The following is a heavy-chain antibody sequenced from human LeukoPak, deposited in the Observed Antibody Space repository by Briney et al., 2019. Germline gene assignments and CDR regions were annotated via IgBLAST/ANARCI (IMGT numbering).Heavy chain of an antibody. V-gene: IGHV3-30-3*01. J-gene: IGHJ5*02. D-gene: IGHD6-13*01. CDR1: GYILSNYA. CDR2: ISYDGSNK. CDR3: ARDLDSSSWYILWFDP. Sequence: PGGSLRLSCAASGYILSNYAIHWVRQAPGKGLEWVAVISYDGSNKYYADSVKGRFTISRDNSKNTLFLQMNSLRTEDTAVNYCARDLDSSSWYILWFDPWGQGTLVTVSS.